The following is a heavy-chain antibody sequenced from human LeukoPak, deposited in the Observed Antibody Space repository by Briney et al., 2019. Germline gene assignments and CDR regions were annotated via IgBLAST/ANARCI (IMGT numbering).Heavy chain of an antibody. CDR1: GFTFSSYE. CDR2: ISSSSTTI. CDR3: ARGTFYGGMGDYFDY. J-gene: IGHJ4*02. D-gene: IGHD1-26*01. V-gene: IGHV3-48*03. Sequence: PGGSLRLSCAASGFTFSSYEMNWVRQAPGKGLEWISYISSSSTTIHYADSLKGQFTISRDNSKNTLYLQMNSLRAEDTAVYYCARGTFYGGMGDYFDYWGQGTLVTVSS.